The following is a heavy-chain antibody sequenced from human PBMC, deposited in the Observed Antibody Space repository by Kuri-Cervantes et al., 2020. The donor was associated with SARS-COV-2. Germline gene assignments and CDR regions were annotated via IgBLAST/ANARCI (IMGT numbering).Heavy chain of an antibody. CDR3: AREEWLLSSDYYYYYYGMDV. CDR1: GFTFSSYA. CDR2: ISYDGSNK. V-gene: IGHV3-30-3*01. Sequence: GESLKISCAASGFTFSSYAMHWVRQAPGKGLEWVAVISYDGSNKYYADSVKGRFTISRDNSKNTLYLQMNSLRAEDTDVYYCAREEWLLSSDYYYYYYGMDVWGQGTTVTVSS. D-gene: IGHD3-3*01. J-gene: IGHJ6*02.